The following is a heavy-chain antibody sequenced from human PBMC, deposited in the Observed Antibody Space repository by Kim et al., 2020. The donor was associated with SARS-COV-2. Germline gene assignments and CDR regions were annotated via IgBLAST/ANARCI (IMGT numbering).Heavy chain of an antibody. J-gene: IGHJ6*02. V-gene: IGHV1-69*13. Sequence: SVKVSCKASGGTFSSYAISWVRQAPGQGLEWMGGIIPIFGTANYAQKFQGRVTITADESTSTAYMELSSLRSEDTAVYYCAREIGFSSSWTPSETTFYYGMDVWGQGTTVTVSS. CDR2: IIPIFGTA. D-gene: IGHD6-13*01. CDR3: AREIGFSSSWTPSETTFYYGMDV. CDR1: GGTFSSYA.